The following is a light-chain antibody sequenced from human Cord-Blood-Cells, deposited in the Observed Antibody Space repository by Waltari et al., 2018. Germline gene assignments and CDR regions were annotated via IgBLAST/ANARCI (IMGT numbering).Light chain of an antibody. J-gene: IGKJ2*01. CDR2: WAS. Sequence: DIVMTQSPDSLAVSLVERATINCKSSQSVLYSSNNKNYLAWYQQKPGQPPKLLIYWASTRESGVPDRVSGRGSGTDFTLTISSLQAEDVAVYYCQQYYSTPYTFGQGTKLEIK. CDR3: QQYYSTPYT. CDR1: QSVLYSSNNKNY. V-gene: IGKV4-1*01.